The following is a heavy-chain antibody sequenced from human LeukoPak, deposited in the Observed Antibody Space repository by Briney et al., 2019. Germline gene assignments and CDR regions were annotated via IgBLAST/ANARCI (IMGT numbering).Heavy chain of an antibody. CDR1: GFTFSSYA. Sequence: GGSLRLSCAASGFTFSSYAMSWVRQAPGKGLEWVSAISGSGGSTYYAGSVKGRFTISRDNSKNTLYLQMNSLRAEDAAVYYCAKGVGATLREFDYWGQGTLVTVSS. D-gene: IGHD1-26*01. V-gene: IGHV3-23*01. CDR2: ISGSGGST. J-gene: IGHJ4*02. CDR3: AKGVGATLREFDY.